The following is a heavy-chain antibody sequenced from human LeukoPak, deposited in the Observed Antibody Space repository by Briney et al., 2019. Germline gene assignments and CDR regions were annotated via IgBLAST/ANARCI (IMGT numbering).Heavy chain of an antibody. CDR3: ARDRGSSWYTQQWLGNHPNYGMDV. Sequence: KPGGSLRLSCAASGFTFSSYSMNWVRQAPGKGLEWVSSISSSSIYIYYADSVKGRFTISRDNAKNSLYLQMNSLRAEDTAVYYCARDRGSSWYTQQWLGNHPNYGMDVWGKGTTVTVSS. J-gene: IGHJ6*04. CDR2: ISSSSIYI. D-gene: IGHD6-19*01. CDR1: GFTFSSYS. V-gene: IGHV3-21*01.